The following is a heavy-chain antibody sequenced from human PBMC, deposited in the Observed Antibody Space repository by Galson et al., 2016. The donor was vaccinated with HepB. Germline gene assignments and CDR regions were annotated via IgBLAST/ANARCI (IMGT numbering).Heavy chain of an antibody. CDR1: GFTLSSFS. CDR2: ISSSGDAV. J-gene: IGHJ4*02. D-gene: IGHD3-16*01. V-gene: IGHV3-48*01. CDR3: ARDLGVHAGNY. Sequence: SLRLSCAPSGFTLSSFSMHWVRQAPGKGLEWLSYISSSGDAVYYADSVRGRFTISRDNAKNSLFLQMNSLRVEDTAVYYCARDLGVHAGNYWGQGTLVSVSS.